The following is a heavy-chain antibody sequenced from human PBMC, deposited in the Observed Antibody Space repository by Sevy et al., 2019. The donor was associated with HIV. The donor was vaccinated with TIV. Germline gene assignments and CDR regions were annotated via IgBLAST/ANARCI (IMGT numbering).Heavy chain of an antibody. V-gene: IGHV3-15*07. D-gene: IGHD1-1*01. CDR1: GFTFSNAW. CDR3: ATEDMTTIGADY. CDR2: IKSKVNGGTI. J-gene: IGHJ4*02. Sequence: GGSLRLSCAGSGFTFSNAWMNWVRQAPGRGLEWVGRIKSKVNGGTIDYAAPVKGRIIISRDDSRNTVYPQMNSLKTEDTAVYYCATEDMTTIGADYWGQGTLVTVSS.